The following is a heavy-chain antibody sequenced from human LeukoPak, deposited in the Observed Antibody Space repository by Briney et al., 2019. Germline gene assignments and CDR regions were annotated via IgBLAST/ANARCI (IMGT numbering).Heavy chain of an antibody. D-gene: IGHD6-13*01. CDR2: IYSGGST. CDR3: AYSSSWRKFDY. Sequence: GGSVRLSCAASGFTVSSNSMSWVRQAPGKGLEWVSVIYSGGSTYYADSVKGRFTISRDNSKNTLYLQMNSLRAEDTAVYYCAYSSSWRKFDYWGQGTLVTVSS. CDR1: GFTVSSNS. V-gene: IGHV3-66*01. J-gene: IGHJ4*02.